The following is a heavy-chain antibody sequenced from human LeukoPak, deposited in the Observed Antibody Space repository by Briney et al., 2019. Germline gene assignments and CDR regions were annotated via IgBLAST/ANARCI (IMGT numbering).Heavy chain of an antibody. CDR1: GFTFSSYG. V-gene: IGHV3-30*02. CDR2: IRYDGSNK. J-gene: IGHJ4*02. CDR3: AKDGGATTTYYFAY. D-gene: IGHD1-26*01. Sequence: GGSLRLSCAASGFTFSSYGMQWVRQAPGKGLECVAFIRYDGSNKYYAASVKGRFTISRDNSKNTLYLQMNSLRAEDTAVHYCAKDGGATTTYYFAYWGQGTLVTVSS.